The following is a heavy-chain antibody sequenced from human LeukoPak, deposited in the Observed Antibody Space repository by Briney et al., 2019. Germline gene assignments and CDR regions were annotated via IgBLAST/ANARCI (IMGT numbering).Heavy chain of an antibody. D-gene: IGHD6-6*01. Sequence: SETLSLTCTVSGGSISSSSHYWGWIRHPPGKGLEWIGSLYYSGSTYYNPSLKSRFTISVDTSKNQFSLKLNSVTAADTAVYYCATHGYSSSENWFDPWGQGTLVTVSS. CDR2: LYYSGST. CDR1: GGSISSSSHY. V-gene: IGHV4-39*01. CDR3: ATHGYSSSENWFDP. J-gene: IGHJ5*02.